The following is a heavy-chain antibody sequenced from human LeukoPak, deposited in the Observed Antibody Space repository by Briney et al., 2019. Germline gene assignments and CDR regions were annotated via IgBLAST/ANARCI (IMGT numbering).Heavy chain of an antibody. J-gene: IGHJ3*02. Sequence: PSETLSLTCTVSGGSISSGSYYWSWIRQPAGKGLEWIGRIYTSGSTNYNPSLKSRVTISVDTSKNQFSLKLSSVTAADTAVYYCVRDEQLIDAFDIWGQGTMVTVSS. CDR2: IYTSGST. CDR3: VRDEQLIDAFDI. V-gene: IGHV4-61*02. D-gene: IGHD6-6*01. CDR1: GGSISSGSYY.